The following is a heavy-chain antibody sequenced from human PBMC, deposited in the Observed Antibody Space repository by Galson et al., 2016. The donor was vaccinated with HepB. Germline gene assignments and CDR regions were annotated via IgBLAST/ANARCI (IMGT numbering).Heavy chain of an antibody. Sequence: SETLSLTCAVYGGSFSDYYWSWIRQPPGKGLEWIGEVNHSGSTNYNPSLKSRVTISADTSKNQFSLKLRSVTAADTAVYYCASHSSGWFLPSRWGQGTLVTVSS. CDR2: VNHSGST. D-gene: IGHD6-19*01. CDR1: GGSFSDYY. CDR3: ASHSSGWFLPSR. V-gene: IGHV4-34*01. J-gene: IGHJ4*02.